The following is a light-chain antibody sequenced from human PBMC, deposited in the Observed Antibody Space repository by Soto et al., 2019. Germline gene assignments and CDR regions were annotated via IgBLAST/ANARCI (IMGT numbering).Light chain of an antibody. J-gene: IGLJ1*01. CDR1: SSDVGGYNY. Sequence: QSALTQPASVSGSPGQSITISCTGTSSDVGGYNYVSWNQQHPGKASKLMIYDVSNRPSGVSNRFSGSKSGNTASLTISGLQAEDEADYYCSSYTSSSTLEGVFGTGTKVTVL. V-gene: IGLV2-14*01. CDR3: SSYTSSSTLEGV. CDR2: DVS.